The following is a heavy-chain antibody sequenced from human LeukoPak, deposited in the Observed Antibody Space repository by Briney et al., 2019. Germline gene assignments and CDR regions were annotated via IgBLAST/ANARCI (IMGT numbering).Heavy chain of an antibody. D-gene: IGHD3-3*01. CDR3: ATGGYDFWSGPNWFDP. J-gene: IGHJ5*02. CDR1: GGSISSGDYY. V-gene: IGHV4-30-4*01. Sequence: SQTLSLTCTVSGGSISSGDYYWSWIRQPPGKGLEWIGYIYYSGSTYYNPSLKSRVTISVDTSKNQFSLKLSSVTAADTAVYYCATGGYDFWSGPNWFDPWGQGTLVTVSS. CDR2: IYYSGST.